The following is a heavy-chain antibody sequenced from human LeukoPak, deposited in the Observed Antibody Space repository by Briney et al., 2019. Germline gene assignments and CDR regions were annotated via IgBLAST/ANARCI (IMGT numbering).Heavy chain of an antibody. Sequence: GGSLRLSCAASGFTFSSYAMSWVRQAPGKGLEWVSAISGSGGSTYYADSVKGRFTISRDNSKNTLYLQMNSLRAEDTAVYYCAKDPYLWVVVPADDYWGQGTLVTVSS. CDR2: ISGSGGST. J-gene: IGHJ4*02. CDR1: GFTFSSYA. V-gene: IGHV3-23*01. D-gene: IGHD2-2*01. CDR3: AKDPYLWVVVPADDY.